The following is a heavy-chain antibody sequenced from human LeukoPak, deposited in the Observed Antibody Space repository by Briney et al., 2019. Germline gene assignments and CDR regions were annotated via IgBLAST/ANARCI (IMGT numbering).Heavy chain of an antibody. Sequence: ASVKVSCKASGYTFTGYYMHWVRRAPGQGLEWMGWINPNSGGTNYAQKFQGRVTMTRDTSISTAYMELSRLRSDDTAVYYCARDLVLMVRGVISDYWGQGTLVTVSS. CDR2: INPNSGGT. CDR1: GYTFTGYY. J-gene: IGHJ4*02. D-gene: IGHD3-10*01. V-gene: IGHV1-2*02. CDR3: ARDLVLMVRGVISDY.